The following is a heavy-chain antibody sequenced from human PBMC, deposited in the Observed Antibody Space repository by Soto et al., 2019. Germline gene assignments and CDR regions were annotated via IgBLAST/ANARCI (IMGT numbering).Heavy chain of an antibody. CDR1: GFTFSRYS. Sequence: PGGSLRLSCAASGFTFSRYSMNWVRQAPGKGLEWVASISSASNDITYADSVKGRFIISRDNAKNSLFLQMNDLRPEDTALYYCARVAYWVQGTLVTVSS. CDR3: ARVAY. J-gene: IGHJ4*02. CDR2: ISSASNDI. V-gene: IGHV3-21*06.